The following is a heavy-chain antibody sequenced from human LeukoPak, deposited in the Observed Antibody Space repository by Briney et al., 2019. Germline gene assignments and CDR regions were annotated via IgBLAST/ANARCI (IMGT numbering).Heavy chain of an antibody. J-gene: IGHJ5*02. Sequence: GGSLRLSCAASGFTFNSYSMNWVRQAPGKGLEWVSYISSSSTTIYYADSVKGRFTISRDNAKNSLYLQMNSLRVEDTAVYYCARKESRGSYNNWFDPWGQGTLVTISS. CDR2: ISSSSTTI. V-gene: IGHV3-48*04. CDR3: ARKESRGSYNNWFDP. D-gene: IGHD5-24*01. CDR1: GFTFNSYS.